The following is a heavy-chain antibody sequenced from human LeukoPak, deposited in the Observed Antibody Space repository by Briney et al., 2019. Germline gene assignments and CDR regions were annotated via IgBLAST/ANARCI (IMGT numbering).Heavy chain of an antibody. V-gene: IGHV3-49*04. CDR3: TRKMFRGVIDY. Sequence: PGQSLRLSCTASGFTFGDYAMTWVRQSPGKGLEWVGFIRSNAYGGAEYATSVKGRFIISRDDSKSITYLQMNSLKTEDTAVYYCTRKMFRGVIDYWGQGTLVIVSS. CDR2: IRSNAYGGA. D-gene: IGHD3-10*01. J-gene: IGHJ4*02. CDR1: GFTFGDYA.